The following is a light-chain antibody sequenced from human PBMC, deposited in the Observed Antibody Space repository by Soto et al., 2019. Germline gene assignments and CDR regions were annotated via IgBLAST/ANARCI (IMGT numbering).Light chain of an antibody. CDR1: NSGSKS. V-gene: IGLV3-21*04. J-gene: IGLJ2*01. CDR3: QVWDSSSDHRV. CDR2: HDS. Sequence: SSELTQPPSVSVAPGKTARITCGGNNSGSKSVHWYQQKPGQAPVLVIYHDSDRPSGITERFSGSNSGNTATLTISRVEARDEADYYCQVWDSSSDHRVFGGGTKLTVL.